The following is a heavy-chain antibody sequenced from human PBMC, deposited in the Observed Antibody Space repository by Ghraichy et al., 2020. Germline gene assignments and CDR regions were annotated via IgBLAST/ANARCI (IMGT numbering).Heavy chain of an antibody. CDR3: AKFWDPVRGVRFGYFDY. CDR1: GFTFSSYA. J-gene: IGHJ4*02. Sequence: GGSLRLSCAASGFTFSSYAMSWVRQAPGKGLEWVSAISGSGGSTYYADSVKGRFTISRDNSKNTLYLQMNSLRAEDTAVYYCAKFWDPVRGVRFGYFDYWGQGTLVTVSS. V-gene: IGHV3-23*01. D-gene: IGHD3-10*01. CDR2: ISGSGGST.